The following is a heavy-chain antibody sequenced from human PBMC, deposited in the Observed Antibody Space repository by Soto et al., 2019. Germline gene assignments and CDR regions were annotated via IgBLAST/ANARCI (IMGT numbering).Heavy chain of an antibody. CDR3: ASVRPGRYYDSSGYDDY. CDR1: GYTFTSYD. D-gene: IGHD3-22*01. Sequence: QVQLVQSGAEVKKPGASVKVSCKASGYTFTSYDINWVRQATGQGLEWMGWMNPNSGNTGYAQKFQGRFHMTRNTTISTAYMELSSLRSEDTAVYYCASVRPGRYYDSSGYDDYWGQGTLVTVSS. CDR2: MNPNSGNT. J-gene: IGHJ4*02. V-gene: IGHV1-8*01.